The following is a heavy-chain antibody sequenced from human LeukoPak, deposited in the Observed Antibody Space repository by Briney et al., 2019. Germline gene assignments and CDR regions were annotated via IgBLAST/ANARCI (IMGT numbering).Heavy chain of an antibody. CDR1: GFTFSSYA. CDR3: ARVGYSGYDYDY. Sequence: PGGSLRLSCEASGFTFSSYAMSWVRQAPGKGLEWVSVISGSGDSTYYADSVGGRCTISRDNSKDALYLQMNSLRAEDTAVYYCARVGYSGYDYDYWGQGTLVTVSS. CDR2: ISGSGDST. J-gene: IGHJ4*02. V-gene: IGHV3-23*01. D-gene: IGHD5-12*01.